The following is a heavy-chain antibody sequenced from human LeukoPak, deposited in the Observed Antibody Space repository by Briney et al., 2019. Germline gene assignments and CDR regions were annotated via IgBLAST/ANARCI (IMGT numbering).Heavy chain of an antibody. V-gene: IGHV1-46*01. CDR1: GYTFTSYY. CDR3: ARADIGDSGYDGAYYYMDV. J-gene: IGHJ6*03. CDR2: INPSGGST. Sequence: ASVKVSCKASGYTFTSYYMHWVRQAPGQGLEWMGIINPSGGSTSYAQKFQGRVTMTRDTSTSTVYMKLSSLRSEDTAVYYCARADIGDSGYDGAYYYMDVWGKGTTVTISS. D-gene: IGHD5-12*01.